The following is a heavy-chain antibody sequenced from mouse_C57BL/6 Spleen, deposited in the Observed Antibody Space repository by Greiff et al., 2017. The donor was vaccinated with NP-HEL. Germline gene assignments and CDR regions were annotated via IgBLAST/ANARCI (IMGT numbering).Heavy chain of an antibody. V-gene: IGHV5-4*01. CDR2: ISDGGSYT. Sequence: EVQLVESGGGLVKPGGSLKLSCAASGFTFSSYAMSWVRQTPEKRLEWVATISDGGSYTYYPDNVKGRFTISRDNAKNNLYLQMSHLKSEDTAMYYCARDGSSSWYFDVWGTGTTVTVSS. CDR3: ARDGSSSWYFDV. D-gene: IGHD1-1*01. CDR1: GFTFSSYA. J-gene: IGHJ1*03.